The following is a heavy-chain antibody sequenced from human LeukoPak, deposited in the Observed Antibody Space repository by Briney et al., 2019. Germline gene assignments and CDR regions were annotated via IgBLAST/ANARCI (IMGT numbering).Heavy chain of an antibody. CDR3: ARRTMTTVTD. V-gene: IGHV4-39*01. CDR1: GFTFSNYA. D-gene: IGHD4-11*01. CDR2: IYYSGST. Sequence: GSLRLSCAASGFTFSNYAMNWVRQAPGKGLEWIGSIYYSGSTYYNPSLKSRVTISVDTSKNQFSLRLSSVTAADTAVYYCARRTMTTVTDWGQGTLVTVSS. J-gene: IGHJ4*02.